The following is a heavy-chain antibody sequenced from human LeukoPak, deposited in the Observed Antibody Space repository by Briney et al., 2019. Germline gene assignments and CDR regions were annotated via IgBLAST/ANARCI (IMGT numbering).Heavy chain of an antibody. Sequence: PGGALRLSCVASGFTVSSNYMSWVRQAPGKGLEWGSVIYSGGSTYYADSVKGRFTISRDNSKNTLYLQMNSLRVEDTAVYYCARVKFWSGYYEYYFDYWGQGTLVTVSS. J-gene: IGHJ4*02. D-gene: IGHD3-3*01. CDR2: IYSGGST. CDR3: ARVKFWSGYYEYYFDY. V-gene: IGHV3-66*01. CDR1: GFTVSSNY.